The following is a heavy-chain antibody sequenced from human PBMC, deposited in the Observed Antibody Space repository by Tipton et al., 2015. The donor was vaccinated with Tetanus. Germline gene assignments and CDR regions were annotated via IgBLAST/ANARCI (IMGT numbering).Heavy chain of an antibody. V-gene: IGHV4-61*01. CDR3: ARDQGGGRVARLNWFGP. J-gene: IGHJ5*02. D-gene: IGHD3-16*01. Sequence: LSLTCTVSGGSVRSGSYSWNWIRQPPGKGLEWLAYVSYSGRANSNYSLKSRITVSQDTSKNQFSLRLTSVTAADTAVYYCARDQGGGRVARLNWFGPWGQGALVTVSS. CDR1: GGSVRSGSYS. CDR2: VSYSGRA.